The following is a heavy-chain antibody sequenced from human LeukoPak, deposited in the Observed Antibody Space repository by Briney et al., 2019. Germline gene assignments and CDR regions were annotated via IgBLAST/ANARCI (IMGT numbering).Heavy chain of an antibody. V-gene: IGHV4-34*01. Sequence: SETLSLTCAVYGDSFSGFYWSWIRQPPGKGLEWIGEINHSGSTKYNPSLRGRVTISADTSKNQFSLSLNSVNAADTAVYYCARGPLGYCSSSSCHGPDYWGQGTLVIVSS. CDR3: ARGPLGYCSSSSCHGPDY. CDR2: INHSGST. J-gene: IGHJ4*02. CDR1: GDSFSGFY. D-gene: IGHD2-2*01.